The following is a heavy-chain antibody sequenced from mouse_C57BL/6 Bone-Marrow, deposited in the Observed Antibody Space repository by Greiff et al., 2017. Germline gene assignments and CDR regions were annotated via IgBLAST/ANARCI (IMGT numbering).Heavy chain of an antibody. CDR2: IYTGSGST. D-gene: IGHD1-1*02. V-gene: IGHV1-55*01. J-gene: IGHJ2*01. Sequence: VQLQQPGAELVKPGASVKMSCKASGYTFTSYWITWVKQWPGPGLEWIGDIYTGSGSTNNNEKFKSKATLTVDTSSSTSYMQLSSLTYEDAAVYYCARRWDYFDYGGQGTTLTVSS. CDR3: ARRWDYFDY. CDR1: GYTFTSYW.